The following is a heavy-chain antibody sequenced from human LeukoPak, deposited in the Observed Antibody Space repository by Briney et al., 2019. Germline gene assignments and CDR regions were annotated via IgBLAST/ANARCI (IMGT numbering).Heavy chain of an antibody. CDR2: INHSGST. CDR3: ARLVSSSGWYISWYFDL. D-gene: IGHD6-19*01. CDR1: GGSFSGYY. Sequence: SETLSLTCAVYGGSFSGYYWSRIRQPPGKGLEWIGEINHSGSTNYNPSLKSRVTISVDTSKNQFSLKLSSVTAADTAVYYCARLVSSSGWYISWYFDLWGRGTRVTVSS. V-gene: IGHV4-34*01. J-gene: IGHJ2*01.